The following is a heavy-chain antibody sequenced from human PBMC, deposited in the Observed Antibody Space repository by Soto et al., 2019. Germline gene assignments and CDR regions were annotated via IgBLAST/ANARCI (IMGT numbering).Heavy chain of an antibody. D-gene: IGHD6-13*01. J-gene: IGHJ4*02. V-gene: IGHV3-30*18. CDR2: ISYDGSNK. CDR1: GFTFSSYG. Sequence: QVQLVESGGGVVQPGRSLRLSCAASGFTFSSYGMHWVRQAPGKGLEWVAVISYDGSNKYYADSVKGRFTISRDNSKNTLYLQMNSLRAEDTAVYYCAKDLSSPGIAAEGFDYWGQGTLVTVSS. CDR3: AKDLSSPGIAAEGFDY.